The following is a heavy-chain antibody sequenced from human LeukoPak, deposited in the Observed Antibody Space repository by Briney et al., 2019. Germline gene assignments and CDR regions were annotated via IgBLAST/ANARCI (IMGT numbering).Heavy chain of an antibody. CDR3: AKSPRSNYGGNSDYKDV. D-gene: IGHD4-23*01. J-gene: IGHJ6*03. CDR1: GFTFSSYA. CDR2: ISGSGGST. Sequence: GGSLRLSCAASGFTFSSYAMSWVRQAPGKGLEWVSAISGSGGSTDYADSVKGRFTISRDNSKNTLYLQMNSLRAEDTAVYYCAKSPRSNYGGNSDYKDVWGKGTTVTVSS. V-gene: IGHV3-23*01.